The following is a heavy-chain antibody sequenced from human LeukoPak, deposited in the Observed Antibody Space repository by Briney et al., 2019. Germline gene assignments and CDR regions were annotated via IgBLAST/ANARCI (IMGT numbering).Heavy chain of an antibody. CDR3: ARDAGATTPSPDY. V-gene: IGHV1-46*01. J-gene: IGHJ4*02. CDR2: IDPSGGST. CDR1: GYTFASYY. Sequence: ASVKVSCKASGYTFASYYMHWVRQAPGQGLEWMGIIDPSGGSTSYAQKFQGRVTMTRDTSTSTVYMELSSLRSEDTAVYYCARDAGATTPSPDYWGQGTLVTVSS. D-gene: IGHD1-26*01.